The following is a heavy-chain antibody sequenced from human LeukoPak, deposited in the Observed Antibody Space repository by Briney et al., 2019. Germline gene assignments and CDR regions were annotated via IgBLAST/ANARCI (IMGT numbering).Heavy chain of an antibody. CDR3: AQEGWDTPEAKNWFDP. V-gene: IGHV3-23*01. J-gene: IGHJ5*02. CDR1: GLPLRNAR. Sequence: PGGPLRLSCAACGLPLRNARMICVRQSPGKGLEGVSAIRPRGGTPFYADSVKGRFTSSRDNSKNPVYLQMNSLRAEDTAVYYCAQEGWDTPEAKNWFDPWGQGTLVTVSS. D-gene: IGHD5-18*01. CDR2: IRPRGGTP.